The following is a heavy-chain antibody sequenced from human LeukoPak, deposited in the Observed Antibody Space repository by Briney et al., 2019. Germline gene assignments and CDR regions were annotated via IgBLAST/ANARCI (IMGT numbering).Heavy chain of an antibody. V-gene: IGHV4-59*12. CDR2: IYYSGST. J-gene: IGHJ4*02. CDR3: AREGDWNVAGDY. CDR1: GGSISSYY. Sequence: SETLSLTCTVSGGSISSYYWSWIRQPPGKGLEWIGYIYYSGSTNYNPSLKSRVSISVDTSKNQFSLKLSSVTAADTAVYYCAREGDWNVAGDYWGQGTLVTVSS. D-gene: IGHD1-1*01.